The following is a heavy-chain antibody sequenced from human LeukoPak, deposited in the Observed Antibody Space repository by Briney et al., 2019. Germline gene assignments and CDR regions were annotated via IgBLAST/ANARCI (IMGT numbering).Heavy chain of an antibody. V-gene: IGHV3-66*02. D-gene: IGHD6-19*01. J-gene: IGHJ4*02. CDR1: GFTVSSNY. CDR3: ARDLIAVAGCAY. CDR2: IYSGGST. Sequence: GGSLRLSCAASGFTVSSNYMSWVRQAPGKGLEWVSVIYSGGSTYYADSVKGRFTISRDNSKNTLFLQMNSLRAEDTAVYYCARDLIAVAGCAYWGQGTLVTVSS.